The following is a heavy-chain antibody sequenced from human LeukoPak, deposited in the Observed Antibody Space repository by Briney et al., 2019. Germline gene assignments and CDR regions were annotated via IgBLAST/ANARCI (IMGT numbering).Heavy chain of an antibody. CDR2: IRYHGSNK. CDR1: GFTFSSYG. CDR3: AKVLTGYCSSTSWPFDS. D-gene: IGHD2-2*01. Sequence: GGSLRLSCAASGFTFSSYGMHWVRQAPGKGLEWVAYIRYHGSNKNYADSVKGRFTISRDNSKYTLFLQMSSLRAEDTAVYYCAKVLTGYCSSTSWPFDSWGQGNLVTVSS. J-gene: IGHJ4*02. V-gene: IGHV3-30*02.